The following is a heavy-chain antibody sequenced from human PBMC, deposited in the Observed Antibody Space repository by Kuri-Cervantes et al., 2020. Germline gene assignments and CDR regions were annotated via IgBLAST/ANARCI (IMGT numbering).Heavy chain of an antibody. CDR1: EFNFSDYN. D-gene: IGHD3-22*01. V-gene: IGHV3-21*04. J-gene: IGHJ4*02. CDR3: ARGLFGDYYDSDEKNY. Sequence: GESLKISCAASEFNFSDYNMNWVRQAPGKGLEWVSSISRRSTYIYYADSVKGRFTISRDNSKNTLHLQMNSLRAEDTAVYYCARGLFGDYYDSDEKNYWGQGTLITVSS. CDR2: ISRRSTYI.